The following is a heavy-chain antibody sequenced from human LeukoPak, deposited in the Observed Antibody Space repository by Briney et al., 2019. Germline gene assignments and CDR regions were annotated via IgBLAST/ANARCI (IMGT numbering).Heavy chain of an antibody. V-gene: IGHV3-33*06. CDR1: GFTFSNYC. CDR3: AKEGYGSGRSADY. Sequence: GGSLTLSCAASGFTFSNYCWRWIRQPPGKGLEWVADICYSGNNKYYASPVKGRSTTSSTTSNNTLYLQMNSLRAEDTAVYYCAKEGYGSGRSADYWGRGTLVTVSS. J-gene: IGHJ4*02. D-gene: IGHD2-15*01. CDR2: ICYSGNNK.